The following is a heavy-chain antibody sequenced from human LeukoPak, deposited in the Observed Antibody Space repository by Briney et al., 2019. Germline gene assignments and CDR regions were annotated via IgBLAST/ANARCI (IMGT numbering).Heavy chain of an antibody. CDR1: GFSFSEYY. D-gene: IGHD2-2*01. CDR2: LSSSGRYT. Sequence: GGSLRLSCAASGFSFSEYYMTWIRQAPGKGLEWVSNLSSSGRYTNYADSVRGRFTISRDNAKRSLYLQMNSLRAEDTAVYYCARHSEGPVNDAFDIWGQGTKVTVSS. J-gene: IGHJ3*02. V-gene: IGHV3-11*03. CDR3: ARHSEGPVNDAFDI.